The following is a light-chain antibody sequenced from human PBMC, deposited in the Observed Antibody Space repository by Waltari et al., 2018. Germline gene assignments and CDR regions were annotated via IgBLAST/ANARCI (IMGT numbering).Light chain of an antibody. CDR3: AAWDDSLSRWL. CDR1: SSPIGSNY. Sequence: QSVLTQPPSASGTPGQRVTISCSGRSSPIGSNYVSWYQHVPGAAPKLLIYRNNQRPSGVPDRFSGSKSGTSASLAISGLRSEDEADYYCAAWDDSLSRWLLGGGTKLTVL. J-gene: IGLJ3*02. V-gene: IGLV1-47*01. CDR2: RNN.